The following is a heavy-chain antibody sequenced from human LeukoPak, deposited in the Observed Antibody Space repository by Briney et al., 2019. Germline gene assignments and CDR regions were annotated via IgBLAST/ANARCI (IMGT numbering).Heavy chain of an antibody. CDR3: ARGQRLHYDSSGYKALSY. CDR2: INHSGST. J-gene: IGHJ4*02. CDR1: GGSISGYY. D-gene: IGHD3-22*01. Sequence: SETLSLTCTVSGGSISGYYWSWIRQPPGKGLEWIGEINHSGSTNYNPSLKSRVTISVDTSKNQFSLKLSSVTAADTAVYYCARGQRLHYDSSGYKALSYWGQGTPVTVSS. V-gene: IGHV4-34*01.